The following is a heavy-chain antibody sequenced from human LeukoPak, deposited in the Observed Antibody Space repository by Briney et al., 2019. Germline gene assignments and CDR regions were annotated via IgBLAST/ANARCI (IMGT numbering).Heavy chain of an antibody. J-gene: IGHJ4*02. Sequence: SETLSLTCTVSGGSISSSSYYWGWIRQPPGKGLEWIGSIYYSGSTYHNPSLKSRVTISVDTSKNQFSLKLSSVTAADTAVYYCARHDKIFGVVIPPSFDYWGQGTLVTVSS. V-gene: IGHV4-39*01. CDR2: IYYSGST. CDR3: ARHDKIFGVVIPPSFDY. CDR1: GGSISSSSYY. D-gene: IGHD3-3*01.